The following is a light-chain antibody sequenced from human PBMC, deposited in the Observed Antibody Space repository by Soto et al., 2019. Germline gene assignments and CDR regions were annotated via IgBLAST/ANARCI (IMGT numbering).Light chain of an antibody. V-gene: IGKV3-15*01. CDR3: QQYNNWPIT. CDR2: RAS. J-gene: IGKJ5*01. Sequence: ERVLMQSPATLSVSPGERAILSCRASQSVGSDLAWYQQKPGQAPRLLIYRASTRATDTPDRFSGSGSDTEFTLTISSLQSEDIAVYSCQQYNNWPITFGQGTRLEIK. CDR1: QSVGSD.